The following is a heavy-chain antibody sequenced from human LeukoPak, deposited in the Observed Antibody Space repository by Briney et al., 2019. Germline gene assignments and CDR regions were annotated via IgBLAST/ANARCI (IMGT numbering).Heavy chain of an antibody. Sequence: GGSLRLSCAASGFTFSSYGMHWVRQAPGKGLEWVAVIWYDGSNKYYADSVKGRFTISRDNSKNTLYLQMNSLRAEDTAVYYCARSTLEASHVDYWGQGTLVIVSS. CDR1: GFTFSSYG. V-gene: IGHV3-33*01. J-gene: IGHJ4*02. CDR3: ARSTLEASHVDY. CDR2: IWYDGSNK.